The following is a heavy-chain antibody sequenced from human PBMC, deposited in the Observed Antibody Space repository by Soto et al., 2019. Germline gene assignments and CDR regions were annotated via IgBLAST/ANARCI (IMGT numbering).Heavy chain of an antibody. D-gene: IGHD3-10*01. CDR3: ARALHNSLRIHRTYYYCSGTYGGWDGMDV. CDR1: GGSFSGYY. CDR2: INHSGST. V-gene: IGHV4-34*01. J-gene: IGHJ6*02. Sequence: QVQLQQWGAGLLKPSETLSLTCAVYGGSFSGYYWRWIRQPPGKGLEWIGEINHSGSTNYNPSLKSRVTISVDTSKNQFSLKLSSVTAADTAVYYCARALHNSLRIHRTYYYCSGTYGGWDGMDVLGQGTTVTVSS.